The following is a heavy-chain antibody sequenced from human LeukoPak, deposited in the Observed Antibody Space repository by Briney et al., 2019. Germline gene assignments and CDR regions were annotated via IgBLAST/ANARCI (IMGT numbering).Heavy chain of an antibody. CDR1: GGSFSGYY. J-gene: IGHJ4*02. V-gene: IGHV4-34*01. CDR2: INHSGST. D-gene: IGHD1-14*01. CDR3: ARGSEPATSIYYFDY. Sequence: SETLSLTCAVYGGSFSGYYWSWIRQPPGKGLEWIGEINHSGSTNYNPSLKSRVTISVDTSKNQFSLKLSSVTAADTAVYYCARGSEPATSIYYFDYWGQGTLVTVSS.